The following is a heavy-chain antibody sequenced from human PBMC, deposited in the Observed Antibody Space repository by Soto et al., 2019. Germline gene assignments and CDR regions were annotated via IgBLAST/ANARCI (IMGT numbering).Heavy chain of an antibody. CDR3: ARGRGLELPMVRGSNYYYYMDV. Sequence: SETLSLTCAVYGGSFSGYYWSWIRQPPGKGLEWIGEINHSGSTNYNPSLKSRVTISVDTSKNQFSLKQISVTAADTVVYYCARGRGLELPMVRGSNYYYYMDVWGKGTTVTVSS. CDR2: INHSGST. D-gene: IGHD3-10*01. CDR1: GGSFSGYY. V-gene: IGHV4-34*01. J-gene: IGHJ6*03.